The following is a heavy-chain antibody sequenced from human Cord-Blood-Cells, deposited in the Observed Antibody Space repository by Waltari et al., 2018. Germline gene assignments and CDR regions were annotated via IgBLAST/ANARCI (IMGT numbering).Heavy chain of an antibody. CDR3: ARVRIAARDWFDP. Sequence: VQLVQSGAEVMKTGASVKVYCKAFGYPFTSYGFYWVQLATGQGLEWMGWMNPNSGNTGYAQKFQGRVTMTRNTSISTAYMELSSLRSEDTAVYYCARVRIAARDWFDPWGQGTLVTVSS. CDR1: GYPFTSYG. J-gene: IGHJ5*02. D-gene: IGHD6-6*01. V-gene: IGHV1-8*01. CDR2: MNPNSGNT.